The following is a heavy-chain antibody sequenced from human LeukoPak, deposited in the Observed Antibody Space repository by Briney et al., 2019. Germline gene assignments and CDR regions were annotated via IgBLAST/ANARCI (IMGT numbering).Heavy chain of an antibody. CDR1: EFTFSSYW. D-gene: IGHD3-16*01. V-gene: IGHV3-7*01. CDR2: IKQDGSEK. J-gene: IGHJ6*03. Sequence: GESLKISCAASEFTFSSYWMSWVRQAPGKGLEWVANIKQDGSEKYYVDPVKGRFTISRDNAKNSLYLQMNSLRAEDTAVYYCARDPGQRGGYYYYYYMDVWGKGTTVTVSS. CDR3: ARDPGQRGGYYYYYYMDV.